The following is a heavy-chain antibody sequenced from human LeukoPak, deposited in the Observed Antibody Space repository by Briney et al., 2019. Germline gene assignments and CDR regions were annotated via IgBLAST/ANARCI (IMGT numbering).Heavy chain of an antibody. J-gene: IGHJ5*02. D-gene: IGHD2-8*01. CDR3: ARFFSSGYCTNGVCEGSWFDP. V-gene: IGHV4-34*01. CDR1: GGSISSYY. Sequence: SETLSLTCTVSGGSISSYYWSWIRQPPGKGLEWIGEINHSGSTNYNPSLKSRVTISVDTSKNQFSLKLSSVTAADTAVYYCARFFSSGYCTNGVCEGSWFDPWGQGTLVTVSS. CDR2: INHSGST.